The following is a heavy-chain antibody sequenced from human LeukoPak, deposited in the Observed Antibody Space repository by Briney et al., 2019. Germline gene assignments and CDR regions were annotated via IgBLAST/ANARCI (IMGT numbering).Heavy chain of an antibody. CDR3: ARDLGGYYHN. D-gene: IGHD3-22*01. J-gene: IGHJ4*02. V-gene: IGHV3-53*01. Sequence: PGRSLRLSCAASGFTFSSYGMHWVRQAPGKGLEWVSVIYSGGSTYYADSVKGRFTISRDNSKNTLYLQMNSLRAEDTAVYYCARDLGGYYHNWGQGTLVTVSS. CDR1: GFTFSSYG. CDR2: IYSGGST.